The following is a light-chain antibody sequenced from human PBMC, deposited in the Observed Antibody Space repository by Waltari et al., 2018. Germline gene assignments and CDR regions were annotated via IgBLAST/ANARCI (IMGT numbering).Light chain of an antibody. CDR3: SSYSTTSAVV. J-gene: IGLJ2*01. CDR2: DVA. V-gene: IGLV2-14*03. Sequence: QSALTQPASVSGSPGQSISVSCKGTSSDVGGYKYVSWYQHHPGKAHKLLIYDVAKRPQGFSDRFSGSKTGNTASMTISGLRAEDEAFYYCSSYSTTSAVVFGGGTKMTVL. CDR1: SSDVGGYKY.